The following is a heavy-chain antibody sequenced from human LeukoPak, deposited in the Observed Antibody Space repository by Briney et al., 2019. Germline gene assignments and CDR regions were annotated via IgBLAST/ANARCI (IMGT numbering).Heavy chain of an antibody. J-gene: IGHJ4*02. CDR1: GFTFSSYS. CDR3: AKNPRLEGWIYFDS. D-gene: IGHD1-1*01. CDR2: ISGSGGRI. Sequence: GGSLRLSCAASGFTFSSYSMSWVRQAPRKGQEWVSSISGSGGRIDYADSVKGRFTISRDNSKNTLSLQMNSLTAEDTAVYYCAKNPRLEGWIYFDSWGQGILVTVSS. V-gene: IGHV3-23*01.